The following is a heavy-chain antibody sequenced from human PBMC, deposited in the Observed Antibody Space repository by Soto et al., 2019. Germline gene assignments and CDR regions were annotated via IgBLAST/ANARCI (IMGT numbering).Heavy chain of an antibody. CDR3: ARVRAIRGTIPSHFGL. Sequence: QDHLAQSGAEVRQPGSSVTVSCKASGGTFNNYGISWVRQAPGQGLDWMGVIIPLYGTVTYAQKFQGRASITADKSTSTAYMDLCSLGSDDTAVYYCARVRAIRGTIPSHFGLWGQGTLVTVSS. CDR1: GGTFNNYG. J-gene: IGHJ4*02. CDR2: IIPLYGTV. D-gene: IGHD3-10*01. V-gene: IGHV1-69*06.